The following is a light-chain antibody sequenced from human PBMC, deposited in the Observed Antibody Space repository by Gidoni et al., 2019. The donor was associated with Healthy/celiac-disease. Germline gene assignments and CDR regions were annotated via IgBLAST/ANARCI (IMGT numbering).Light chain of an antibody. CDR3: QSYDSSLSGSGV. CDR2: VNS. J-gene: IGLJ2*01. V-gene: IGLV1-40*01. CDR1: SSNIGAGYD. Sequence: QSVLTQPPSVSGAPGQRAPISCTGSSSNIGAGYDVHWYQQLPGTAPKLLIYVNSNRPSGVPDRFSGSKSGTSASLAITGLQAEDEADYYCQSYDSSLSGSGVFGGGTKLTVL.